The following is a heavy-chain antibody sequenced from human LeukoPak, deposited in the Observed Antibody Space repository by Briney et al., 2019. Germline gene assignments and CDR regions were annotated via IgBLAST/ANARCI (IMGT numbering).Heavy chain of an antibody. Sequence: SETLSLTCTVSGGSISSSSYYWGWLRQPPGKGLEGIGSIYYSGSTYYNPSLKSRVTISVDTSKNQFSLKLSSVTAADTAVYYCARGRYYFDYWGQGTLVTVSS. CDR1: GGSISSSSYY. J-gene: IGHJ4*02. CDR2: IYYSGST. CDR3: ARGRYYFDY. V-gene: IGHV4-39*07.